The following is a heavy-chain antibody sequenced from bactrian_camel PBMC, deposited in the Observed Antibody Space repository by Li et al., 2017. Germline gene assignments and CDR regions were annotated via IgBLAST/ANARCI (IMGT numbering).Heavy chain of an antibody. CDR2: IDDDGST. Sequence: QVQLVESGGGSVQPGGSLRLSCAASGFTFSNYCMAWFRQAPGKEREGVAAIDDDGSTTYADSVKGRFTISKDAAKNTLYLQMNSLKPEDTAMYYCALQYGDNSWDYWGQGTQVTVSS. CDR3: ALQYGDNSWDY. J-gene: IGHJ4*01. V-gene: IGHV3S26*01. CDR1: GFTFSNYC. D-gene: IGHD6*01.